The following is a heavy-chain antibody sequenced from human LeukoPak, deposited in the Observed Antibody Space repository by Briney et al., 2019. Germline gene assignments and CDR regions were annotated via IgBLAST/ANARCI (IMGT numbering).Heavy chain of an antibody. CDR3: ARRLVSTGSHYGYFGVDV. CDR2: IYYSGTT. CDR1: GGSIRSYY. J-gene: IGHJ6*02. Sequence: PWETLSLTCTVSGGSIRSYYWSWIRQPPGKGLEWIGYIYYSGTTNYQPSLKSRVTISGDTSNNQFSLKPSSVTAADTAVYYCARRLVSTGSHYGYFGVDVWGQGTTVTVPS. V-gene: IGHV4-59*08. D-gene: IGHD1-26*01.